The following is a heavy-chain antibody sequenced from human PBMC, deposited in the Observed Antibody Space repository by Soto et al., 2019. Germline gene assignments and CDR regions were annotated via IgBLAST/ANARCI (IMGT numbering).Heavy chain of an antibody. CDR3: ARVPWGLRVGELSSGPMYYFDY. CDR2: IYYSGST. V-gene: IGHV4-30-4*01. CDR1: GGSISSGDYY. D-gene: IGHD3-16*02. J-gene: IGHJ4*02. Sequence: SETLSLTCTVSGGSISSGDYYWSWIRQPPGKGLEWIGYIYYSGSTYYNPSLKSRVTISVDRSKNQFSLKLSSVTAADKAVYYCARVPWGLRVGELSSGPMYYFDYWGQGTLVTVDS.